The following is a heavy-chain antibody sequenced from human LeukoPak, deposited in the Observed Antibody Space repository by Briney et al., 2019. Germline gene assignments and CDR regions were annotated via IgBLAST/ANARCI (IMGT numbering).Heavy chain of an antibody. CDR3: ARDPGYCSGGSCGNFDY. Sequence: SETLSLTCTVSGGSVSSASNYWSWIRPPPGKGLEWIGYMYYSGSTSYNPSLKSRVTISADTSKNQFSLKLSSVTAADTAVYYCARDPGYCSGGSCGNFDYWGQGTLVTVSS. CDR2: MYYSGST. D-gene: IGHD2-15*01. J-gene: IGHJ4*02. V-gene: IGHV4-61*01. CDR1: GGSVSSASNY.